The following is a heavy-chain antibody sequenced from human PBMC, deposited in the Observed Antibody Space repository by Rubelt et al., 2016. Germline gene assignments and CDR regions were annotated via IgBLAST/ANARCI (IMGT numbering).Heavy chain of an antibody. D-gene: IGHD2-21*01. CDR1: GYTCTKYG. V-gene: IGHV1-18*01. CDR2: ISTYNGNT. Sequence: QVQLVQSGAEVKKPGASVKVSCKASGYTCTKYGVSWVRQAPGQGLEWMGWISTYNGNTNYAQKLQGRVTMTTDTSTSTGYRDLRSLRSDDTAVYYCVVDAFDIWGQGTMVTVSS. J-gene: IGHJ3*02. CDR3: VVDAFDI.